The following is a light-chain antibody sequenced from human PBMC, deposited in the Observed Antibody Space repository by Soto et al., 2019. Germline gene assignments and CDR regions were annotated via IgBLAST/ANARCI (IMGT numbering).Light chain of an antibody. CDR1: QTITYNF. J-gene: IGKJ4*01. Sequence: IVLTQSPGTLSLSPGEVATLSCGARQTITYNFLAWYQKKPGLAPRLLVYDASNRATGIPDRFSGSGSGTDFTLTISTLEPEDFAVYYCQHYGESSSTFGGGTRVEI. V-gene: IGKV3D-20*01. CDR2: DAS. CDR3: QHYGESSST.